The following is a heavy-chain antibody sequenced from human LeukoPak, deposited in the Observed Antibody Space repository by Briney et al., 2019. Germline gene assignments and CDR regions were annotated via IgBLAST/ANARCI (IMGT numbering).Heavy chain of an antibody. CDR2: ISSSSITI. J-gene: IGHJ5*02. CDR3: ARDPIAYYYDSSGYPNLNWFDP. CDR1: GFTFSSCS. V-gene: IGHV3-48*01. D-gene: IGHD3-22*01. Sequence: GGSLRLSCAASGFTFSSCSMNWVRQAPGKGLEWVSYISSSSITIYYADSVKGRFTISRDNAKNSLYLQMNSLRAEDTAVYYCARDPIAYYYDSSGYPNLNWFDPWGQGTLVTVSS.